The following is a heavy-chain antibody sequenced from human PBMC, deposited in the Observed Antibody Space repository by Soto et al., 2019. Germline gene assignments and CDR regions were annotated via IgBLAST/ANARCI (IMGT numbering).Heavy chain of an antibody. J-gene: IGHJ4*02. CDR2: ISSSGSYI. CDR3: ASIPGGPPLRYFDY. Sequence: GGSLRLSCAASGFTFSSHSMNWVRQAPGKGLEWVSSISSSGSYIYYADSLKGRFAISRDNAKNSLYLQMNSLRTEDTAVYYCASIPGGPPLRYFDYWGQGTLVTVSS. D-gene: IGHD3-10*01. V-gene: IGHV3-21*01. CDR1: GFTFSSHS.